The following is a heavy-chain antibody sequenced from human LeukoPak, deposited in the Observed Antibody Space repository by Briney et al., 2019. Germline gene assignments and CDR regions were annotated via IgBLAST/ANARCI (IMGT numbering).Heavy chain of an antibody. V-gene: IGHV4-34*01. CDR3: ARGPKYYDSSGYYVFFDY. D-gene: IGHD3-22*01. J-gene: IGHJ4*02. CDR2: INHSGST. Sequence: PSETLSLTCAVYGGSFSGYYWSWIRQPPGKGLEWIGEINHSGSTNYSPSLKSRVTISVDTSKNQFSLKLSSVTAADTAVYYCARGPKYYDSSGYYVFFDYWGQGTLVTVSS. CDR1: GGSFSGYY.